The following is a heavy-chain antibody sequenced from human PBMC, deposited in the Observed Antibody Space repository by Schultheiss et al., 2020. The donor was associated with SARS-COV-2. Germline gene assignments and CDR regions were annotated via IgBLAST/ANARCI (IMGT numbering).Heavy chain of an antibody. CDR2: IYSGGST. CDR1: GFTVSSNY. J-gene: IGHJ4*02. Sequence: GESLKISCAASGFTVSSNYMSWVRQAPGKGLEWVSVIYSGGSTYYADSVKGRFTISRDNSKNTLYLQINSLRVDDTAVYYCARGREGGSYDYWGQGTLVTVSS. CDR3: ARGREGGSYDY. D-gene: IGHD1-26*01. V-gene: IGHV3-53*01.